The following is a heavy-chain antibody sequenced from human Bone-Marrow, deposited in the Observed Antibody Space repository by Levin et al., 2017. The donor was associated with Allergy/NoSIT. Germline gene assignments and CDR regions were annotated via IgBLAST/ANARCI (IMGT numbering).Heavy chain of an antibody. CDR3: ARDGRMDELLAAYVLMATGYFDL. J-gene: IGHJ2*01. D-gene: IGHD3-10*02. V-gene: IGHV1-2*06. Sequence: PGGSLRLSCKASGYTFSDYYMHWVRLAPGQGLEWMGRIKPKSGDTTFAQKFQGRVTLTRDTSISTAYMELSGLRADDTAVYYCARDGRMDELLAAYVLMATGYFDLWGRGTLLSVSS. CDR2: IKPKSGDT. CDR1: GYTFSDYY.